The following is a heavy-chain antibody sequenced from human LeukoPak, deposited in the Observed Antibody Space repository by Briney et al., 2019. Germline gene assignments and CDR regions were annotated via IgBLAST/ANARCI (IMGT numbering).Heavy chain of an antibody. CDR3: TRADFDV. J-gene: IGHJ4*02. V-gene: IGHV3-7*01. Sequence: GGSLRLSCAASGFSFRNYWMSWVRQAPGKGLEWVANIKQDGSEKYYVDSVKGRFTISRDNAKNSLYLQMNSLRAEDTAVYYCTRADFDVWGQGTLVAVSS. CDR1: GFSFRNYW. CDR2: IKQDGSEK.